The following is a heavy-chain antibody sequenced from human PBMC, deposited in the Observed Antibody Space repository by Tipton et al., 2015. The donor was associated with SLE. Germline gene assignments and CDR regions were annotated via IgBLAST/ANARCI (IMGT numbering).Heavy chain of an antibody. Sequence: TLSLTCTVSGGSISTGAYYWGWIRQPPGKGLEWIGSMHHGGGTFCNSSLESRVTISLDTSMNQFSLKLSSVTAADTAVYYCARGESGAVPASSTHADYYYYYMDVWGTGTTVTVSS. CDR1: GGSISTGAYY. V-gene: IGHV4-39*07. J-gene: IGHJ6*03. CDR2: MHHGGGT. CDR3: ARGESGAVPASSTHADYYYYYMDV. D-gene: IGHD2-2*01.